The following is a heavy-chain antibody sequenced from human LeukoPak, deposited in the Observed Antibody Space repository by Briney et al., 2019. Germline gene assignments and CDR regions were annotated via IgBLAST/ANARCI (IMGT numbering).Heavy chain of an antibody. D-gene: IGHD3-16*01. CDR2: ISSNGGST. Sequence: GGSLRLSCAASGFTFSSYAMHWVRQAPGKGLEYVSAISSNGGSTYYANSVKGRFTISRDNSKNTLYLQMGSLRAEDMAVYYCARLGPFSYIYWGQGTLVTVSS. CDR1: GFTFSSYA. CDR3: ARLGPFSYIY. J-gene: IGHJ4*02. V-gene: IGHV3-64*01.